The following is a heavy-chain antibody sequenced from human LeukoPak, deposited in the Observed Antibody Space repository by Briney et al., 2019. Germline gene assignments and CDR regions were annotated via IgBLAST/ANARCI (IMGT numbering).Heavy chain of an antibody. Sequence: LETLSLTCAVYVGSFSGYYWSWIRQPPGKGLEWIGEINHSGSTNYNPSLKSRVTISVDTSKNQFSLKLSSVTAADTAVYYCATGGYWGQGTLVTVSS. CDR2: INHSGST. CDR3: ATGGY. J-gene: IGHJ4*02. CDR1: VGSFSGYY. D-gene: IGHD1-14*01. V-gene: IGHV4-34*01.